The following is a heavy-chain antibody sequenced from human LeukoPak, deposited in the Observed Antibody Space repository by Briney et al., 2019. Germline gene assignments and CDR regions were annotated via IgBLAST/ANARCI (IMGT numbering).Heavy chain of an antibody. V-gene: IGHV4-34*01. Sequence: SETLSLTCAVYGGSFIGYSWSWIRQPPGKGLEWIGEINHSGRTNYNPSLKSRVTISVDTSKNQFSLKLSSVTAADTAVYYCARAVAGTSGDFDYWGQGSLVTVSS. D-gene: IGHD6-19*01. CDR3: ARAVAGTSGDFDY. CDR1: GGSFIGYS. J-gene: IGHJ4*02. CDR2: INHSGRT.